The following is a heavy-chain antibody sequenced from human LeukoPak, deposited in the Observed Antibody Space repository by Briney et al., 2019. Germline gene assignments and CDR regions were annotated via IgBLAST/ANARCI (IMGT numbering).Heavy chain of an antibody. D-gene: IGHD5-24*01. J-gene: IGHJ4*02. CDR1: GFTFDTYA. Sequence: GRSLRLSCAASGFTFDTYAMTWVRQAPGKGLEWVSGLSGSGATTYYAASVKGWFTISRDNSKNTLYLQMNSLRAEDTAVYYCAKATAYNSYYFDCWGQGTLVTVSS. V-gene: IGHV3-23*01. CDR2: LSGSGATT. CDR3: AKATAYNSYYFDC.